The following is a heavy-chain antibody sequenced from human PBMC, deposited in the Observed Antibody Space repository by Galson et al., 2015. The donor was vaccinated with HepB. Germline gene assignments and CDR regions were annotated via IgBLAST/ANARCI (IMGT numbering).Heavy chain of an antibody. Sequence: SLRLSCAASGFTFSSYAMSWARKAPGKGLEWVSAISGSGGSTYYADSVKGRFTISRDNSKNTLYLQMNSLRAEDTAVYYCAKTLTIFGVVISWGQGTMVTVSS. V-gene: IGHV3-23*01. D-gene: IGHD3-3*01. CDR2: ISGSGGST. CDR3: AKTLTIFGVVIS. CDR1: GFTFSSYA. J-gene: IGHJ3*01.